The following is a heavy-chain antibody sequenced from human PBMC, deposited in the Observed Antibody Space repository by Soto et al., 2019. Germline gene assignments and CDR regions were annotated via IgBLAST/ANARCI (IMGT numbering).Heavy chain of an antibody. D-gene: IGHD3-10*01. Sequence: QVQLQESGPGLVKPSQTLSLTCTVSGGSISSGGYYWSWIRQHPGKGLEWIGHIYYSGSTYYNPYLKRRVTISVDTHKIQFSLKLSPVTAAHTAVYYCASAGGFGELYLRDPGDYYYYYYMDVWAKGTTVTVSS. V-gene: IGHV4-31*03. J-gene: IGHJ6*03. CDR1: GGSISSGGYY. CDR2: IYYSGST. CDR3: ASAGGFGELYLRDPGDYYYYYYMDV.